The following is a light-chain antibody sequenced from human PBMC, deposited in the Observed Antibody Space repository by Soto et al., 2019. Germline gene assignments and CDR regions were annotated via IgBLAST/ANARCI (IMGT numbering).Light chain of an antibody. Sequence: DILMTQSPSSLSASVGDRVNIPCRASQNITTYLNWYQQKPGKAPKLLIYGASILQSGVPSRFSGSGAGTDCTLTISGLQPEDFATYYGQQSYSTLTWTFGQGTKVEIK. CDR1: QNITTY. V-gene: IGKV1-39*01. CDR3: QQSYSTLTWT. CDR2: GAS. J-gene: IGKJ1*01.